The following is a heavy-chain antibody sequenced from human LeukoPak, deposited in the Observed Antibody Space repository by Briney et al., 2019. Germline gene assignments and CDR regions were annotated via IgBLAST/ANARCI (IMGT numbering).Heavy chain of an antibody. Sequence: SETLSLTCTVSGGSISSSSYYWGWIRQPPGKGLEWIGSIYYSGSTYYNPSLKSRVTISVDTSKNQFSLKLSSVTAADTAVYYCASLSSSWYVYWGQGTLVTVSS. D-gene: IGHD6-13*01. J-gene: IGHJ4*02. CDR3: ASLSSSWYVY. CDR2: IYYSGST. V-gene: IGHV4-39*01. CDR1: GGSISSSSYY.